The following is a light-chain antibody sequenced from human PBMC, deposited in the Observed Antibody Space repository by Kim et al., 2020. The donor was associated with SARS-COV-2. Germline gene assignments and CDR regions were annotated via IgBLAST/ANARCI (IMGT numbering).Light chain of an antibody. Sequence: VSPGQTAGITGSADKLGDKYVCWYQQRPGQSPVLVISQDTKRPSGIPERFSGSNSGNTATLTISGTQAMDEADYYCQAWDSSTWVFGGGTQLTVL. CDR3: QAWDSSTWV. V-gene: IGLV3-1*01. CDR2: QDT. J-gene: IGLJ3*02. CDR1: KLGDKY.